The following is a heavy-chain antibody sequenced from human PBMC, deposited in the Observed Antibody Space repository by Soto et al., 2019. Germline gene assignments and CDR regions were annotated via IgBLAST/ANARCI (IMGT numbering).Heavy chain of an antibody. V-gene: IGHV3-21*01. J-gene: IGHJ6*03. CDR2: ISSSSSYI. D-gene: IGHD6-6*01. CDR3: AREGHSIAARPNYYYMDV. CDR1: GFTFSSYS. Sequence: GGSLRLSCAASGFTFSSYSMNWVRQAPGKGLEWVSSISSSSSYIYYADSVKGRFTISRDNAKNSLYLQMNSLRAEDTAVYYCAREGHSIAARPNYYYMDVWGKGTTVTVSS.